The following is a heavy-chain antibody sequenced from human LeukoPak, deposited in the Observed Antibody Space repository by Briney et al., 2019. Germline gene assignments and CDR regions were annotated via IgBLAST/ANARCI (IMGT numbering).Heavy chain of an antibody. J-gene: IGHJ4*01. V-gene: IGHV3-23*01. Sequence: PGGSLRLSCAASGFTFSTYAMSWVRQAPGRGLEWVSTITSGGVTTWYTESVKGRFTISRDNSRSTLFLQLNSLRVEDKAVYFLSKDHRSCGGCSCLLPPGWGQGTPVTVSS. CDR2: ITSGGVTT. D-gene: IGHD2-15*01. CDR3: SKDHRSCGGCSCLLPPG. CDR1: GFTFSTYA.